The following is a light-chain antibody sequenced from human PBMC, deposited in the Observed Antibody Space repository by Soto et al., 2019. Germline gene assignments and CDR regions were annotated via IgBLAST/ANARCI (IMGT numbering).Light chain of an antibody. CDR3: QVWDSGSDHVV. V-gene: IGLV3-21*02. CDR2: EDS. Sequence: SYELTQPTSVSEAPGQTAKIACGGNNMGSKSVHWYQQKPGQAPVLVVYEDSDRPSGIPERFSGSISGNTATLTISRVEAGDEADYYCQVWDSGSDHVVFGGGTKVTVL. CDR1: NMGSKS. J-gene: IGLJ2*01.